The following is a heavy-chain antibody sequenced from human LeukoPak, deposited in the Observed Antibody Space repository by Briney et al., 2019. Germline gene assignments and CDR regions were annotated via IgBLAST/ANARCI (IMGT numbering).Heavy chain of an antibody. CDR2: IYYSGST. CDR1: GGSISSGGYY. D-gene: IGHD1-26*01. CDR3: ARDSAWPYYGMDV. Sequence: SETLSLTCTVSGGSISSGGYYWSWVRQHPGKGLEWIGYIYYSGSTYYNPSLKSRVTISVDTSKNQFSLKLSSVTAADTAVYYCARDSAWPYYGMDVWGQGTTVTVSS. J-gene: IGHJ6*02. V-gene: IGHV4-31*03.